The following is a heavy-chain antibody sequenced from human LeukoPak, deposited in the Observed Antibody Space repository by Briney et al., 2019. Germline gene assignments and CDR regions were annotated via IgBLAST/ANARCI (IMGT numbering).Heavy chain of an antibody. D-gene: IGHD1-26*01. CDR1: GYTFTSYG. Sequence: ASVKVSCKASGYTFTSYGISWVRQAPGQGLEWMGWISAYNGNTNYAQKLQGRVTVTTDTSTSTAYMELRSLRSDDTAVYYCAKRPSIIVGVSNWFDPWGQGTLVTVSS. J-gene: IGHJ5*02. CDR2: ISAYNGNT. V-gene: IGHV1-18*01. CDR3: AKRPSIIVGVSNWFDP.